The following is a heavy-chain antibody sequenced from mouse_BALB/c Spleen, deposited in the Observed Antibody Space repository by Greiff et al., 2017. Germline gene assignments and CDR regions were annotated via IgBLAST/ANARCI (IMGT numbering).Heavy chain of an antibody. Sequence: VKVVESGPGLVQPSQSLSITCTVSGFSLTSYGVHWVRQSPGKGLEWLGVIWSGGSTDYNAAFISRLSISKDNSKSQVFFKMNSLQADDTAIYYCARKDWNYYAMDYWGQGTSVTVSS. CDR3: ARKDWNYYAMDY. CDR2: IWSGGST. J-gene: IGHJ4*01. CDR1: GFSLTSYG. V-gene: IGHV2-4-1*01.